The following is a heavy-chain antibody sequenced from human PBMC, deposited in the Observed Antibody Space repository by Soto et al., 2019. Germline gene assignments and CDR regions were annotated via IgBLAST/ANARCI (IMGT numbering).Heavy chain of an antibody. J-gene: IGHJ6*02. CDR1: GYSFTTYG. Sequence: QVQLVQSGGEVKKPGASVKVSCKTSGYSFTTYGISWVRQAPGQGLEWMGWISAYNGNTNYAQKLQDRVTMTTDTSTSTAYMELRSLRSDDTAVYYCAREGPAPYYYYGMTSGAKGARSPSP. V-gene: IGHV1-18*01. CDR2: ISAYNGNT. CDR3: AREGPAPYYYYGMTS.